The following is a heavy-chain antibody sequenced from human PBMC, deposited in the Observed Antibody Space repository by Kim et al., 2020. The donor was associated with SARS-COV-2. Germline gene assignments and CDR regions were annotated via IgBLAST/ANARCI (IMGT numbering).Heavy chain of an antibody. J-gene: IGHJ6*02. CDR1: GFTFGSHD. V-gene: IGHV3-23*01. D-gene: IGHD3-22*01. CDR2: ISKGSDIT. CDR3: ARKVVAGGFGMDV. Sequence: GGSLRLSCAASGFTFGSHDMAWVRLVPEKGLERVAAISKGSDITTYTDSVKGRFTIYRDNSKNTLSLQMNSLRAEDTAIYYCARKVVAGGFGMDVWGQGTTVTVSS.